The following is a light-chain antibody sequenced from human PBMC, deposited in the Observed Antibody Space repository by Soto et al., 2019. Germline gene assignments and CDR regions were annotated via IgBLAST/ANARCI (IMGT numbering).Light chain of an antibody. V-gene: IGLV2-14*01. CDR1: SSDVGGYNY. CDR3: SSYTSGYTVA. J-gene: IGLJ2*01. Sequence: QSVLTQPASVSGSPGQSITISCTGTSSDVGGYNYVSWYQQHPGKAPRLMIYEVSNRPSGLSNRFSGSKSGNTASLTISGLQAEDEADYYCSSYTSGYTVAFGGGTKLTVL. CDR2: EVS.